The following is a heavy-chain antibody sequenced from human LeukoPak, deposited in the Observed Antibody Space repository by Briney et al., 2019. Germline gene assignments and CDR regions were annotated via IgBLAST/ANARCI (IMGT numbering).Heavy chain of an antibody. CDR1: GGSISSGSYY. CDR2: IYTSGST. Sequence: SGTLSLTCTVSGGSISSGSYYWSWIRQPAGKGLEWIGRIYTSGSTNYNPSLKSRVTISVDTSKNQFSLKLSSVTAADTAVYYCAREDSSSWYKDAAYYYYYMDVWGKGTTVTVSS. J-gene: IGHJ6*03. CDR3: AREDSSSWYKDAAYYYYYMDV. D-gene: IGHD6-13*01. V-gene: IGHV4-61*02.